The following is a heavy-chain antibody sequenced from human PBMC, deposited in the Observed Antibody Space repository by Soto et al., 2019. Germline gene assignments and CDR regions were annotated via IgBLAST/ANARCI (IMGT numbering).Heavy chain of an antibody. Sequence: QLQLQESGPGLVKPSETLSLTCTVSGGSISSSSYYWGWIRQPPGKGLEWIGSIYYSGSTYYNPSLKSRVTISVDTSKNQFSLKLSSVTAADTAVYYCARQDIVATKSLDYWGQGTLVTVSS. D-gene: IGHD5-12*01. J-gene: IGHJ4*02. V-gene: IGHV4-39*01. CDR2: IYYSGST. CDR3: ARQDIVATKSLDY. CDR1: GGSISSSSYY.